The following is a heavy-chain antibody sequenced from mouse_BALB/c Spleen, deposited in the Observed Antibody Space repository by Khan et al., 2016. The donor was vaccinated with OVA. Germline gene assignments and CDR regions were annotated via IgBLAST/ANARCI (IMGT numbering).Heavy chain of an antibody. CDR1: GFSLTDYG. CDR2: IWGGGST. J-gene: IGHJ4*01. CDR3: AKLLWSHYYAMDY. V-gene: IGHV2-6-5*01. D-gene: IGHD1-1*02. Sequence: QMQLEESGPGLVAPSQSLSITCSVSGFSLTDYGVSWIRQPPGKGLEWLGLIWGGGSTYYNSVLKSRVSISKDNSKSQVFLKMNSLQTDDTAMYYCAKLLWSHYYAMDYWGQGTSVTVSS.